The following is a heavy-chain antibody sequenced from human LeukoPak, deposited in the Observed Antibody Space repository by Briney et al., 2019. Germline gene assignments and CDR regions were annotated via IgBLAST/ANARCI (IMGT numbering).Heavy chain of an antibody. V-gene: IGHV3-23*01. D-gene: IGHD2-15*01. Sequence: QPGGSLRLSCAASGFTFSSYAMSWVRPAPGKGLEWVSAISGSGGSTYYADSVKGRFTISRHNSKNTLYLQMNSLRAEDTAVYYCANLGAHCSGGSCYSVDDYWGQGTLVTVSS. CDR3: ANLGAHCSGGSCYSVDDY. CDR1: GFTFSSYA. CDR2: ISGSGGST. J-gene: IGHJ4*02.